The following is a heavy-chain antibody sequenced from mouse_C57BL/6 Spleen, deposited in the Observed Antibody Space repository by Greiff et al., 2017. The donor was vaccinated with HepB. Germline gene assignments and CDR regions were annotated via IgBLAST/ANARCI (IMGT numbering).Heavy chain of an antibody. D-gene: IGHD1-1*01. V-gene: IGHV1-69*01. CDR1: GYTFTSYW. Sequence: QVHVKQPGAELVMPGASVKLSCKASGYTFTSYWMHWVKQRPGQGLEWIGEIDPSDSYTNYNQKFKGKSTLTVDKSSSTAYMQLSSLTSEDSAVYYCARSSYYGSSYDYFDYWGQGTTLTVSS. CDR2: IDPSDSYT. J-gene: IGHJ2*01. CDR3: ARSSYYGSSYDYFDY.